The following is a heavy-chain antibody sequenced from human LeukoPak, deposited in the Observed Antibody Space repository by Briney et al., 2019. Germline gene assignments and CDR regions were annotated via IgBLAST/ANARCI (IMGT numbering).Heavy chain of an antibody. CDR2: INWNGGST. V-gene: IGHV3-20*04. CDR3: ARDSGIASFDY. Sequence: GGSLRLSCAASEFTVSVNYMSWVRQAPGKGLEWVSGINWNGGSTGYADSVKGRFTISRDNAKNSLYLQMNSLRAEDTAVYYCARDSGIASFDYWGQGTLVTVSS. J-gene: IGHJ4*02. CDR1: EFTVSVNY. D-gene: IGHD3-10*01.